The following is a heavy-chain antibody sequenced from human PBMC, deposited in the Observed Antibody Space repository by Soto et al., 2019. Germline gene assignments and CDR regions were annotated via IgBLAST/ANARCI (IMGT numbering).Heavy chain of an antibody. V-gene: IGHV3-72*01. J-gene: IGHJ4*02. Sequence: GGSLRLSCAPSGFTFSDHYMDWVRQAPGKGLEWVGRSRNKANSYTTEYAASVKGRFTISRDDSKNSLYLQMNSLKTEDTAVYYCARGRLSSGWYDLDYWGQGTLVTVSS. CDR2: SRNKANSYTT. D-gene: IGHD6-19*01. CDR3: ARGRLSSGWYDLDY. CDR1: GFTFSDHY.